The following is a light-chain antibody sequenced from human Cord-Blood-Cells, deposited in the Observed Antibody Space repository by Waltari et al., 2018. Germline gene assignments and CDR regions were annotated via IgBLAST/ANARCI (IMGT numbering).Light chain of an antibody. J-gene: IGKJ2*01. V-gene: IGKV3-11*01. CDR3: QQRSNKPPIYT. CDR1: QSFSSY. CDR2: DAS. Sequence: EIVLPQSLDTLSLSRGERATLSCRASQSFSSYLALDQQKPGQAPTPLLYDASNRTTGSPARFRGSGCGTDFTLTISSLGPEDFAVYYCQQRSNKPPIYTFGQGTKLEIK.